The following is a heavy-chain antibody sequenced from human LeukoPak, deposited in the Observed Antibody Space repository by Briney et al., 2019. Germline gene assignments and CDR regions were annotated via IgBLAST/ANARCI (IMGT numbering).Heavy chain of an antibody. CDR3: AKRVRDGYNSPIDY. CDR2: VRYNSAET. CDR1: RFTLSNYD. V-gene: IGHV3-23*01. J-gene: IGHJ4*02. Sequence: GRSLRPSCAASRFTLSNYDINGGRQAPGRRLWWGSGVRYNSAETYYVDSVKGRFIISRDTSKNTLYLQMNSLRAEDTAVYYCAKRVRDGYNSPIDYWGQGTLVTVSS. D-gene: IGHD5-24*01.